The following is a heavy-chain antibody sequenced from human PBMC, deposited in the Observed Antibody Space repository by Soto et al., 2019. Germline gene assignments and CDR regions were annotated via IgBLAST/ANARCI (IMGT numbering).Heavy chain of an antibody. Sequence: PSENLSLTCTVSGGSISSGDYYWSWIRQPPGKGLEWIGYIYYSGSTYYNPSLKSRVTISVDTSKNQFSLKLSSVTAADTAVYYCARIYPSRYFDYWGQGTLVTVSS. D-gene: IGHD5-12*01. CDR1: GGSISSGDYY. CDR3: ARIYPSRYFDY. V-gene: IGHV4-30-4*01. J-gene: IGHJ4*02. CDR2: IYYSGST.